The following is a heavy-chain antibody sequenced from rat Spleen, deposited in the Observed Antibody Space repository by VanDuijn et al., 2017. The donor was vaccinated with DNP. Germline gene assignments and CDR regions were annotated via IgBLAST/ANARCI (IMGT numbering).Heavy chain of an antibody. CDR2: ISYSGST. CDR1: AYSITTNY. J-gene: IGHJ2*01. V-gene: IGHV3-1*01. CDR3: ARWSRYFDY. Sequence: EVQLQESGPGLVRPSQSLSLTCSVTAYSITTNYWAWIRKFPGNKMEYIGHISYSGSTNYNPSLKSRFSITRDTSKNQFFLQLNSVTTEDTATYYCARWSRYFDYWGQGVMVTVSS.